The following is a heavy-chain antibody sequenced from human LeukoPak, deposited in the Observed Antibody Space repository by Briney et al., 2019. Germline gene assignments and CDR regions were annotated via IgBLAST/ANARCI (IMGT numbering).Heavy chain of an antibody. CDR3: ASPTVTTDFDY. Sequence: GGSLRLSCAASGFTFSSYEMNWVRQAPGKGLEWVSYISSSGSPIYYADSVKGRFTISRDNAKYSLYLQMNSLRAEDTAVYYCASPTVTTDFDYWGQGTLVTVSS. CDR1: GFTFSSYE. V-gene: IGHV3-48*03. CDR2: ISSSGSPI. D-gene: IGHD4-11*01. J-gene: IGHJ4*02.